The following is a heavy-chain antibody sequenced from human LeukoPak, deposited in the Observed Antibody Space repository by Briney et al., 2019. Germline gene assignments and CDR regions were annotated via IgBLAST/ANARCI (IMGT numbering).Heavy chain of an antibody. CDR1: GFTFSSYA. J-gene: IGHJ4*02. CDR3: AKPGYSSSWYRNFDY. Sequence: PGGSLRLSCGASGFTFSSYAMTWVRQAPGKGLEWVSGISGSGGSTYYADSVKGRFTFSRDNSKNTLYLQMNSLRVEDTAVYYCAKPGYSSSWYRNFDYWGQGTLVTVSS. V-gene: IGHV3-23*01. CDR2: ISGSGGST. D-gene: IGHD6-13*01.